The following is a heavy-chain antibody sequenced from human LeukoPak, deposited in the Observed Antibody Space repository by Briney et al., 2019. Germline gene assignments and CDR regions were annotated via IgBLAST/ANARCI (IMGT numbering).Heavy chain of an antibody. J-gene: IGHJ4*02. Sequence: GGSLRLSCAASGFTFSSYGMHWVRQAPGKGLEWVAVISYDGSNKYYADSVKGRFTISRDNSKNTLYLQMNSLRAEDTAVYYCARRLVGDTPKVTEWGQGTLVTVSS. CDR1: GFTFSSYG. CDR3: ARRLVGDTPKVTE. CDR2: ISYDGSNK. D-gene: IGHD5-18*01. V-gene: IGHV3-30*03.